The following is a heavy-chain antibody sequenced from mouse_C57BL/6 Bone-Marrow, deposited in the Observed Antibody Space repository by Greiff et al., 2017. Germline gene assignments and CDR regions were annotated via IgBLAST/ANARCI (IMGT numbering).Heavy chain of an antibody. Sequence: QVQLQQSGAELVMPGASVKLSCKASGYTFTSYWMHWVKQRPGKGLEWIGEIDPSDSYTNYNQKFKGKSTLTVDKSSSTAYMQLSSLTSEDSAVYYCARNWDCWYFDVWGTGTTVTVSS. V-gene: IGHV1-69*01. J-gene: IGHJ1*03. CDR3: ARNWDCWYFDV. D-gene: IGHD4-1*01. CDR1: GYTFTSYW. CDR2: IDPSDSYT.